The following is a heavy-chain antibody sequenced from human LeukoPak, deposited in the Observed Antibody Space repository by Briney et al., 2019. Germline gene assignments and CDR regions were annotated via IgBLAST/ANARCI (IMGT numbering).Heavy chain of an antibody. J-gene: IGHJ6*03. Sequence: SETMSLTCAVYVGSFSGYYWSWIRQPPGKGLEWIGEINHSGSTNYNSSLKSRVTISVDTSKNQFSLKLSSVTAADTAVYYCARGYYGSGSHCCHMDVWGKGTTITVS. CDR3: ARGYYGSGSHCCHMDV. CDR1: VGSFSGYY. V-gene: IGHV4-34*01. CDR2: INHSGST. D-gene: IGHD3-10*01.